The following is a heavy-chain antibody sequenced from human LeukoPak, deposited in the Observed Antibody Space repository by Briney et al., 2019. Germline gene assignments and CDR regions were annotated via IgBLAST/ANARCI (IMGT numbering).Heavy chain of an antibody. D-gene: IGHD4-23*01. Sequence: PGGSLRLSCAASGFTFSSYWMDWVRQAPGKGLVWVSRINSDGSSTIYADSVKGRFTISRDNAKNTLYLQMNSLRAEDTAVYYCARGDRRGGNSYFDYWGQGTLVTVSS. V-gene: IGHV3-74*01. CDR3: ARGDRRGGNSYFDY. CDR2: INSDGSST. CDR1: GFTFSSYW. J-gene: IGHJ4*02.